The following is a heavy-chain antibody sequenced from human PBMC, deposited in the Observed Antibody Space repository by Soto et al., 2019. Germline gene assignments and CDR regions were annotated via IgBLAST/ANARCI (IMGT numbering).Heavy chain of an antibody. CDR1: GFTFSSYS. D-gene: IGHD2-21*01. CDR3: EGGDEQKRY. V-gene: IGHV3-21*01. Sequence: EVQLLESGGGLVKPGGSLRLSCAASGFTFSSYSMNWVRQAPGKGLEWVSAISSSSDYIYYADSVKGRFTISRDNAKNSLYLQMSSLRAEDTAVYYCEGGDEQKRYWGQGTMVTVSS. CDR2: ISSSSDYI. J-gene: IGHJ4*02.